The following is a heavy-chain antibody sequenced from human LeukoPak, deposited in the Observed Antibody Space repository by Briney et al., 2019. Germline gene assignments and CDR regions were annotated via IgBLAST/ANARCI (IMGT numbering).Heavy chain of an antibody. CDR1: GYTFTGYY. V-gene: IGHV1-2*02. J-gene: IGHJ5*02. CDR2: INLNSSGT. Sequence: ASLRLSCTASGYTFTGYYLHWVRQAPGQGLEWMGWINLNSSGTNYEQNFHGRVTMTSDTAISPAYTELSGLRSDDPGGYYCVRERENRFDGWVQGTVNT. CDR3: VRERENRFDG.